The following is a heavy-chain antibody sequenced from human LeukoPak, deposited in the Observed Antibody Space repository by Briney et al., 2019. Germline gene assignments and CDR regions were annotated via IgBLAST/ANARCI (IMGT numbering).Heavy chain of an antibody. Sequence: GGSLRLSCAASGFTFSSYGMHWVRQAPGKGLEWVSVIYSGGSAYYADSVKGRFTISRDNSKNTLYLQMNSLRDDDTAVYYCARDRLLYSAFDVWGQGTMVTVSS. V-gene: IGHV3-NL1*01. J-gene: IGHJ3*01. CDR3: ARDRLLYSAFDV. CDR1: GFTFSSYG. CDR2: IYSGGSA. D-gene: IGHD1-26*01.